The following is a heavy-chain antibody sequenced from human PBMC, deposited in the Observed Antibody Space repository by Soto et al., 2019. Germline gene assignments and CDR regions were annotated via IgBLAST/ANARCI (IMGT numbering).Heavy chain of an antibody. Sequence: QLQLQESGPGLVKPSETLSLTCTVSGGSISSSSYYWGWIRQPPGKGLEWIGSIYYSGSTYYNPSLKSRVTVSVGTSKNQFSLKLSCVCAADTAVYYCAGALFYGSGSYYSPPGAFDIWGQGTMVTVSS. V-gene: IGHV4-39*01. CDR3: AGALFYGSGSYYSPPGAFDI. CDR2: IYYSGST. J-gene: IGHJ3*02. D-gene: IGHD3-10*01. CDR1: GGSISSSSYY.